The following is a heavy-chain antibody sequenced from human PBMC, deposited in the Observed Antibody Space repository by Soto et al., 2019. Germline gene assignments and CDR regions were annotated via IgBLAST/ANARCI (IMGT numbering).Heavy chain of an antibody. J-gene: IGHJ6*02. V-gene: IGHV1-3*01. D-gene: IGHD1-26*01. CDR3: GRSVVGATGEILYNAMDL. CDR2: INPASGHT. CDR1: GYTFTTYA. Sequence: QVQLVQSGAEVKKPGASVKASCKASGYTFTTYALHWVRQAPGQRPEWMGWINPASGHTKYSKKFQDRVTITRDTSVSTGYMELSSLRSEDTAVYYCGRSVVGATGEILYNAMDLWGQGTTVTVSS.